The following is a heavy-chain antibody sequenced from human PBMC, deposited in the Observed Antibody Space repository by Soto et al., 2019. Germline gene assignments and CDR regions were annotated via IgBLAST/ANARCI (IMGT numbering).Heavy chain of an antibody. V-gene: IGHV1-46*01. CDR2: ITPSDGTT. D-gene: IGHD3-10*01. CDR3: ARGASMVRGVILDALAI. Sequence: ASVKVSCKASGYTFTSYYIHWVRQAPGQGLEWMGIITPSDGTTTYAQNFQGRVTMTRDTSTSTVYMELSSLRSEDTAVYYCARGASMVRGVILDALAIWGQGTIVTGSS. CDR1: GYTFTSYY. J-gene: IGHJ3*02.